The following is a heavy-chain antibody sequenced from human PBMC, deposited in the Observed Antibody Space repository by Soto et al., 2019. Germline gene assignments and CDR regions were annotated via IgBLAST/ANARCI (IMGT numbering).Heavy chain of an antibody. V-gene: IGHV5-51*01. J-gene: IGHJ5*02. CDR2: IYPGDSDT. D-gene: IGHD3-3*01. Sequence: GESLKISCKGSGYSFTSYWIGWVRQMPGKGLEWMGIIYPGDSDTRYSPSFQGQVTISADKSISTAYLQWSSLKASDTAMYYCARQGPLRFLAHPNWFDPWGQGTLVNVSS. CDR1: GYSFTSYW. CDR3: ARQGPLRFLAHPNWFDP.